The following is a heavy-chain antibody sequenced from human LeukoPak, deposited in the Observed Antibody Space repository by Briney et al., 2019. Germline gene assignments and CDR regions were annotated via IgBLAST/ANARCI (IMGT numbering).Heavy chain of an antibody. CDR1: GFTFSSYA. CDR3: AKLDYYDTH. J-gene: IGHJ1*01. CDR2: VSGSGGST. D-gene: IGHD3-22*01. V-gene: IGHV3-23*01. Sequence: PGGSLRLSCAASGFTFSSYAMSWVRQAPGKGLEWVSAVSGSGGSTYYADSVEGRFTISRDNSKNTLYLQMNSLRAEDTAVYFCAKLDYYDTHWGQGTLVTVSS.